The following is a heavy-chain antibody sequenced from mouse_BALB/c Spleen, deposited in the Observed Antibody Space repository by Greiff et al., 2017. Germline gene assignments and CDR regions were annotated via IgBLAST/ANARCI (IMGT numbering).Heavy chain of an antibody. D-gene: IGHD2-1*01. J-gene: IGHJ4*01. CDR2: IYPGDGDT. Sequence: QVQLQQSGPELVKPGASVKISCKASGYAFSSSWMNWVKQRPGQGLEWIGRIYPGDGDTNYNGKFKGKATLTADKSSSTAYMQLSSLTSVDSAVYFGASSGLYYGNYDAMDYWGQGTSVTVSS. V-gene: IGHV1-82*01. CDR1: GYAFSSSW. CDR3: ASSGLYYGNYDAMDY.